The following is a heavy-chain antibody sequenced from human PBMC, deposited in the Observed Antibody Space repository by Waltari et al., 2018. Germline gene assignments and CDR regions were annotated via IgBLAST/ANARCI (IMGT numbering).Heavy chain of an antibody. CDR2: INPNSGGT. J-gene: IGHJ5*01. D-gene: IGHD3-22*01. CDR3: AKGQEHYYDNSGSFVS. CDR1: GYTFTGYY. Sequence: QVQLVQRGAEVKKPGASVKVSCKASGYTFTGYYIHWVRQAPGQGLEWRGRINPNSGGTNYAQKFQGRVTMTSDTSINTAYMELSRLRPDDTAVYYCAKGQEHYYDNSGSFVSWGQGTLVTVSS. V-gene: IGHV1-2*06.